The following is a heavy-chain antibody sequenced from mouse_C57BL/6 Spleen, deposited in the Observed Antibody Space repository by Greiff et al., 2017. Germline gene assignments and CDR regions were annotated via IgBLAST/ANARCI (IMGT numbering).Heavy chain of an antibody. V-gene: IGHV1-63*01. Sequence: QVQLKESGAELVRPGTSVKMSCKASGYTFTNYWIGWAKQRPGHGLEWIGDIYPGGGYTNYNEKFKGKATLTADKSSSTAYMQFSSLTSEDSAIYYCAINWDEDFDVWGTGTTVTVAS. CDR1: GYTFTNYW. J-gene: IGHJ1*03. CDR2: IYPGGGYT. CDR3: AINWDEDFDV. D-gene: IGHD4-1*01.